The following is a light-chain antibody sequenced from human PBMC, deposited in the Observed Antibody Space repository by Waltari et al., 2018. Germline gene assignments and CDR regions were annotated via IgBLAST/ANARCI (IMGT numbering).Light chain of an antibody. CDR2: DVT. Sequence: GQSITISCSGTGNDVGGYNYVSWYQQHPGKVPKLVIYDVTKRPSGVSNRFSGSKSDNAASLTISGLQPEDEADYYCSSYASSATVIFGGGTKLTVL. J-gene: IGLJ2*01. CDR1: GNDVGGYNY. V-gene: IGLV2-14*03. CDR3: SSYASSATVI.